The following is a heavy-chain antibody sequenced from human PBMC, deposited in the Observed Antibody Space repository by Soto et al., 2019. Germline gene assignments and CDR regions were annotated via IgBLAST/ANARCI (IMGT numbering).Heavy chain of an antibody. Sequence: SETLSLTGTVSGGAISSSLYYWGWIRQPPGKGLEWIGSIYYIGTTYYNPSLKIRVTISVDTSKNHFSLRLSSVTAADTAVYYCARSRSGSWYYFDHWGQGTLVTVSS. D-gene: IGHD6-13*01. J-gene: IGHJ4*02. CDR2: IYYIGTT. V-gene: IGHV4-39*02. CDR1: GGAISSSLYY. CDR3: ARSRSGSWYYFDH.